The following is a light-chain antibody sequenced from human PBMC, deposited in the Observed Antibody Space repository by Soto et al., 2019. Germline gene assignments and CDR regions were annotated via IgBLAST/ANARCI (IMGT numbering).Light chain of an antibody. V-gene: IGLV1-44*01. CDR3: ATWDGSLTAVV. J-gene: IGLJ2*01. CDR1: SSNIGSNA. Sequence: QSVLTQPPSASGTPGQRVTISCSGSSSNIGSNAVAWYQQFPGTAPNLLIHTGNQRPSGVPDRFSGSKSGTSASLAISGLQSEDEAHYYCATWDGSLTAVVFGGGTKLTVL. CDR2: TGN.